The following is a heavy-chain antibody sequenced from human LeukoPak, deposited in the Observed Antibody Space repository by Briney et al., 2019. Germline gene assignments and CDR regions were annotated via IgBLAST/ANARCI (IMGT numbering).Heavy chain of an antibody. J-gene: IGHJ4*02. Sequence: PSETLSLTCTGSGGSISGYYWSWIRQPPGKGLEWIAYIYYSGSNNHNPSLKSRVTISVDTSKNQFSLKLSSVTATDTAVYYCARHRDYGSGWFGFDYWGQGALVTVSS. CDR1: GGSISGYY. V-gene: IGHV4-59*08. CDR3: ARHRDYGSGWFGFDY. CDR2: IYYSGSN. D-gene: IGHD6-19*01.